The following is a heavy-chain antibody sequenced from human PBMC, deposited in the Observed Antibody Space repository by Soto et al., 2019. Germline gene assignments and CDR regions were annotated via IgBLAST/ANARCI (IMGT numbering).Heavy chain of an antibody. CDR1: GFTFYSYN. D-gene: IGHD6-19*01. CDR2: ISSSSNAI. CDR3: ARHPSNTGWYFFDH. V-gene: IGHV3-48*02. J-gene: IGHJ4*02. Sequence: PGGSLRLSCAASGFTFYSYNMNWVRQAPGKGLEWVSYISSSSNAIYYADSVKGRFTISRDNAKNSLYLQMKFLRDDDTAVYFCARHPSNTGWYFFDHWGRGTLVTVS.